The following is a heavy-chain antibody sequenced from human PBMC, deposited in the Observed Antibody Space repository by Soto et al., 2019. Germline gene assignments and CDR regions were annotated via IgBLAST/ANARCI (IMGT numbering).Heavy chain of an antibody. D-gene: IGHD3-16*01. V-gene: IGHV4-31*03. J-gene: IGHJ3*02. Sequence: QVQLQESGPGLVKPSQTLSLTCTVSGGSISSGGYYWSWIRQHPGKGLEWIGYIYYSGSTYYNPSLKSRVTISVDTSKNQFSLKLSSVTAAETAVYCCARVNWGSSAFDIWGQGTMVTVSS. CDR1: GGSISSGGYY. CDR3: ARVNWGSSAFDI. CDR2: IYYSGST.